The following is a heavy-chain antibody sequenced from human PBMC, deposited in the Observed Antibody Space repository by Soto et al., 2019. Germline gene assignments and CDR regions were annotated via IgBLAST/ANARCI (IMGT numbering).Heavy chain of an antibody. CDR3: ARGANDSWSGYSTYYYYYMDV. V-gene: IGHV4-59*08. Sequence: QVQLQESGPGLVKPSETLSLTCTVSGGSISSYYWSWIRQPPGKGLEWIGYIYYSGSTNYNPSLKSRVTISVDTSKNQFSLKLSSVTAADRSVYCCARGANDSWSGYSTYYYYYMDVWGKGTTVTVSS. J-gene: IGHJ6*03. CDR1: GGSISSYY. D-gene: IGHD3-3*01. CDR2: IYYSGST.